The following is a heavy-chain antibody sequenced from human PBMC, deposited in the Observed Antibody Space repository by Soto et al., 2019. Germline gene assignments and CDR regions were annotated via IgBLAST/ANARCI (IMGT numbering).Heavy chain of an antibody. CDR3: AREGIMRALRY. CDR2: INHSGST. D-gene: IGHD3-10*01. J-gene: IGHJ4*02. Sequence: SETLSLTCAVYGGSFSGYYWSWIRQPPGKGLEWIGEINHSGSTNYNPSLKSRVTVSVDTSKNQFSLKLSSVTAADTAVYYCAREGIMRALRYWGQGTLVTVSS. CDR1: GGSFSGYY. V-gene: IGHV4-34*01.